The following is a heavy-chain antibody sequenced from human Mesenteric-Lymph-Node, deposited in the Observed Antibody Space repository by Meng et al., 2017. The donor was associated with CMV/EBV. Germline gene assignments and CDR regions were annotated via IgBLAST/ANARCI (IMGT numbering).Heavy chain of an antibody. Sequence: GGSLRLSCAASGFISSDHWVHWVREGPGKGRVWVSVINGDGRNANYADSVKGRFTISRDNAKNTVYLQMNSLRAEDTAVYYCARARGYTSGGYYTPDYWGQGTLVTVSS. CDR1: GFISSDHW. CDR3: ARARGYTSGGYYTPDY. CDR2: INGDGRNA. J-gene: IGHJ4*02. D-gene: IGHD3-10*01. V-gene: IGHV3-74*01.